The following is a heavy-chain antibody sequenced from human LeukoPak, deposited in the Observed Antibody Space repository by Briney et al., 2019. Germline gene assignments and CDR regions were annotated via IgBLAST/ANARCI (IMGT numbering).Heavy chain of an antibody. J-gene: IGHJ4*02. D-gene: IGHD6-13*01. CDR1: GGSFSGYY. V-gene: IGHV4-34*01. CDR2: INHSGNS. CDR3: ARGGDGQQLVLVY. Sequence: SETLSLTCTVYGGSFSGYYWSWIRQPPGKGLEWIGEINHSGNSNYNPSLKSRVTISADTAKRQFSLKLKSVTAADTAVYYCARGGDGQQLVLVYWGQGTLVTVSS.